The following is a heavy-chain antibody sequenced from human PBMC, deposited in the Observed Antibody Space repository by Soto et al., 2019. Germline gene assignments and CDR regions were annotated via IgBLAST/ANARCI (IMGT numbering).Heavy chain of an antibody. V-gene: IGHV3-23*05. Sequence: EVQLLESGGGLVQPGGSLRLSCAASGFPFTSYAMSWVRQAPGKGLEWVSAIGSDGTAIHYVDSVKGRFTIQKDNSKDTLYLKMNSLRAEDTAVYYCAKPGLTVAGTRYFDHWGQGTLVTVSS. D-gene: IGHD6-19*01. CDR2: IGSDGTAI. CDR1: GFPFTSYA. CDR3: AKPGLTVAGTRYFDH. J-gene: IGHJ4*02.